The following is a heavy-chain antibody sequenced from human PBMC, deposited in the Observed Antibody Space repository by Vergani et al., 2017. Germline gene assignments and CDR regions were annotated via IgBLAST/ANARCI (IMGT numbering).Heavy chain of an antibody. CDR1: GFTFSSYA. Sequence: EVQLLESGGGLVQPGGSLRLSCAASGFTFSSYAMSWVRQAPGKGLEWVLAIRGSGGSPYYAASVKVRFTISRANSKNRLYLQMNSLRAEDTAVYYCAKSGGDDSSGYYYVRQPGGAFDIWGQGTMVTVSS. CDR3: AKSGGDDSSGYYYVRQPGGAFDI. CDR2: IRGSGGSP. J-gene: IGHJ3*02. V-gene: IGHV3-23*01. D-gene: IGHD3-22*01.